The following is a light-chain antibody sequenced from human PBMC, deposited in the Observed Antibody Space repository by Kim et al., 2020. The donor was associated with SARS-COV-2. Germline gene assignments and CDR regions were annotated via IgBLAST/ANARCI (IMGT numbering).Light chain of an antibody. Sequence: QSVLTQPPSVSGPPGPWVTISCSGSSSNIGSNIVNWFQQLPGTAPQLLIYTNTKRPSGVPDRVSGSKSGTSASLAISGLQSEDEADYYCASWDDRLNGMVFGGGTQLTVL. CDR2: TNT. V-gene: IGLV1-44*01. CDR1: SSNIGSNI. J-gene: IGLJ3*02. CDR3: ASWDDRLNGMV.